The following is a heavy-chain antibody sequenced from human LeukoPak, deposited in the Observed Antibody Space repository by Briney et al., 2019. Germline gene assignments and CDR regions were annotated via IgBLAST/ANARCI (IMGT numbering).Heavy chain of an antibody. D-gene: IGHD3-22*01. CDR2: ISSSSYI. V-gene: IGHV3-21*01. Sequence: PGGSLRLSCAASGFTFSSYSMNWVRQAPGKGLEWVSSISSSSYIYYADSVKGRFTISRDNAKNSLYLQMNSLRAEDTAVYYCARSYYDSSGYYYFLYWGQGTLVTVSS. CDR3: ARSYYDSSGYYYFLY. J-gene: IGHJ4*02. CDR1: GFTFSSYS.